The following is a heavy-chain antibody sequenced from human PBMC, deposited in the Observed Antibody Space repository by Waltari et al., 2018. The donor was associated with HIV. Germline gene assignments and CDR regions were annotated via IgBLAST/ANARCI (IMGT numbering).Heavy chain of an antibody. V-gene: IGHV3-73*01. CDR2: IRSKANSYAK. CDR3: TRLASELTHYYYYGMDV. J-gene: IGHJ6*02. CDR1: GFTFSGSA. Sequence: EVQLVESGGGLVQPGGSLKLSCAASGFTFSGSAMHWVRQASGKGLEWVGRIRSKANSYAKAYAASVKGRFTISRDDSKNTAYLQMNSLKTEDTAVYYCTRLASELTHYYYYGMDVWGQGTTVTVSS. D-gene: IGHD1-26*01.